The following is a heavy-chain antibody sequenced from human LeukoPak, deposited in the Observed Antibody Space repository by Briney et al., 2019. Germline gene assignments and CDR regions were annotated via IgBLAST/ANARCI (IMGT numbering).Heavy chain of an antibody. D-gene: IGHD3-10*01. V-gene: IGHV4-38-2*01. CDR1: GYSISSGYY. Sequence: PSETLSLTCAVSGYSISSGYYWGWIRQPPGKGLEWIGSMYRSAYYNPSLQTRVTISVDTSKNQFSLKLRSVTAADMAVYYCARVDYNSGTFDYWGQGTLVTVSS. CDR2: MYRSA. CDR3: ARVDYNSGTFDY. J-gene: IGHJ4*02.